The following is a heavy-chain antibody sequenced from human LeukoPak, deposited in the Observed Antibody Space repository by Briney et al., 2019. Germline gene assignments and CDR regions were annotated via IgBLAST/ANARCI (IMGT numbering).Heavy chain of an antibody. J-gene: IGHJ4*02. CDR3: AREYSAFDY. CDR2: IYYSGST. Sequence: PSETLSLTCTVSGDPISSYSDYKWPWIRQPPGKGLEWIGYIYYSGSTNYNPSLKSRVTISVDTSKNQFSVKLTSVTAADTAVYYCAREYSAFDYWGQGSLVTVSS. CDR1: GDPISSYSDY. V-gene: IGHV4-61*08. D-gene: IGHD5-12*01.